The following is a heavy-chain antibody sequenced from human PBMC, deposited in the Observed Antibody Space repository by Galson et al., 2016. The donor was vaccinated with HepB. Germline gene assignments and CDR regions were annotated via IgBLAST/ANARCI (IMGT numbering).Heavy chain of an antibody. Sequence: PALVKPTQTLTLTCTFSGFSLTTSGVGVGWIRQPPGRALEWLTLIFWDDDKRYNPSLKSRLTIAKDTSKNQVVLRMANVDPVDTATYYCAHFYYGMDVWGQGITVTVSS. J-gene: IGHJ6*02. CDR3: AHFYYGMDV. V-gene: IGHV2-5*02. CDR1: GFSLTTSGVG. CDR2: IFWDDDK.